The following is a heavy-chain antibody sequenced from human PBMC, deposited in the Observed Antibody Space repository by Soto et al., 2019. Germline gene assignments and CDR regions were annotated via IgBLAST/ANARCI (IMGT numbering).Heavy chain of an antibody. D-gene: IGHD6-13*01. CDR2: IRPYNGNT. J-gene: IGHJ4*02. Sequence: QVQLVQSGAEVKKPGASVKVSCKASGYPFTSYGISWVRQAPGQGPEWMGWIRPYNGNTQSTQEFQGRVTMTTDTATTTVYMGLRNLRSDDTAGYYCAKKGASTWYGGGHDYWGQGTLVTVSS. CDR3: AKKGASTWYGGGHDY. CDR1: GYPFTSYG. V-gene: IGHV1-18*04.